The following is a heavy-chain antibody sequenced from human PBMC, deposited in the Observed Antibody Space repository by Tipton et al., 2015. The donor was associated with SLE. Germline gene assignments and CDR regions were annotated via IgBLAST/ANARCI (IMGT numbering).Heavy chain of an antibody. Sequence: TLSLTCTVSGDLISSSDYFWGWIRQPPGKGLEWIGSISGSGSTYYGPSLKSRVTISVDTSKIQFSLKLRSVTAADTAVYYCARLPIDAFDIWGQGTMVTVSS. J-gene: IGHJ3*02. CDR3: ARLPIDAFDI. CDR2: ISGSGST. CDR1: GDLISSSDYF. V-gene: IGHV4-39*07.